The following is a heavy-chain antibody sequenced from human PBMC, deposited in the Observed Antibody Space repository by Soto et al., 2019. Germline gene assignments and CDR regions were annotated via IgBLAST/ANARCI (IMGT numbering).Heavy chain of an antibody. V-gene: IGHV1-46*01. CDR3: ARDGAALWFGELLYRSPPDYYYYGMDV. Sequence: ASVKVSCKASGYTFTSYYTHWVRQAPGQGLEWMGIINPSGGSTSYAQKFQGRVTMTRDTSTSTVYMELSSLRSEDTAVYYCARDGAALWFGELLYRSPPDYYYYGMDVWGQGTTVTVSS. CDR2: INPSGGST. CDR1: GYTFTSYY. J-gene: IGHJ6*02. D-gene: IGHD3-10*01.